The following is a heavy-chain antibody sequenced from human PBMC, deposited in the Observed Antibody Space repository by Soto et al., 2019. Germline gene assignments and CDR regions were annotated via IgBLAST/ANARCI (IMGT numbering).Heavy chain of an antibody. J-gene: IGHJ4*02. D-gene: IGHD1-26*01. CDR3: ALFCAIVNSGYFDY. Sequence: QITLKESGPPLVKPTQTLTLTCTFSGFSLSASGVAVGWVRQSPGKALECLAFIYWHDDKRYITSLDSRLTINKHTAKTQVDLTMTNTDPADTDTYFCALFCAIVNSGYFDYWGPGTLVTVSS. V-gene: IGHV2-5*01. CDR2: IYWHDDK. CDR1: GFSLSASGVA.